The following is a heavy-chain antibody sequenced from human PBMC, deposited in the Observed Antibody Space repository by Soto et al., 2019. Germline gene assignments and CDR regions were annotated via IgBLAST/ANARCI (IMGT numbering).Heavy chain of an antibody. D-gene: IGHD3-22*01. J-gene: IGHJ4*02. CDR2: TSYRSKWYN. Sequence: SQTLSLTCDISGDSVSSNSAAWNWIRQSPSRGLEWLGRTSYRSKWYNDYAVSVKSRITINPDTSKNQFSLQLNSVTPEDTALYYCARDSPLYYYDSSGYYARLDYWGQGTLVTVPQ. V-gene: IGHV6-1*01. CDR3: ARDSPLYYYDSSGYYARLDY. CDR1: GDSVSSNSAA.